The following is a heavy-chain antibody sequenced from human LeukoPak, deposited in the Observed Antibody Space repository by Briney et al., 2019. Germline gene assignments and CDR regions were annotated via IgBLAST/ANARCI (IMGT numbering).Heavy chain of an antibody. J-gene: IGHJ4*02. V-gene: IGHV7-4-1*02. CDR1: GYTFTSYA. CDR3: ARALEFLEWLSEGSYYFDY. D-gene: IGHD3-3*01. CDR2: INTNTGNP. Sequence: GASVKVSCKASGYTFTSYAMNWVRQAPGQGLEGMGWINTNTGNPTYAQGFTGRFVFSLDTSVSTAYLQISSLKAEDTAVYYCARALEFLEWLSEGSYYFDYWGQGTLVTVSS.